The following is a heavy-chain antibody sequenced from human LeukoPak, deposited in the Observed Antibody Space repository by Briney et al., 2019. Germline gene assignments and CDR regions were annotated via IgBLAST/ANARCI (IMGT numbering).Heavy chain of an antibody. J-gene: IGHJ4*02. CDR1: GVSISAYY. CDR2: IYPGEGIYATATT. D-gene: IGHD4-11*01. CDR3: ARDPTTVTTIFDS. V-gene: IGHV4-4*07. Sequence: SETLSLTCSVSGVSISAYYWSWIRQSAGNRLEWIGRIYPGEGIYATATTSYNPSFKSRVTMSGDTSKSQLSLKLSSVTAADTAVYYCARDPTTVTTIFDSWGQGILVTVSS.